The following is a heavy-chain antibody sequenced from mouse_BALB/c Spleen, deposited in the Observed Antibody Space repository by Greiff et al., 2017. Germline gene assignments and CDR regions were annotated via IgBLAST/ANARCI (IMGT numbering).Heavy chain of an antibody. CDR1: GFNIKDTY. D-gene: IGHD1-1*01. V-gene: IGHV14-3*02. J-gene: IGHJ4*01. CDR3: ARGVLGYAMDY. Sequence: VQLQQSGAELVKPGASVKLSCTASGFNIKDTYMHWVKQRPEQGLEWIGRIDPANGNTKYDPKFQGKATITADTSSNTAYLQLSSLTSEDTAVCYCARGVLGYAMDYWGQGTSVTVSS. CDR2: IDPANGNT.